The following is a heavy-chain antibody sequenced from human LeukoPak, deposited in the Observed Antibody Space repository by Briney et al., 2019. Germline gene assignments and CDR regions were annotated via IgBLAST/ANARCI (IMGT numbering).Heavy chain of an antibody. CDR1: GYTFTDYY. CDR3: ARDHGPYSGSYHGWFDP. CDR2: INPSGGST. J-gene: IGHJ5*02. D-gene: IGHD1-26*01. V-gene: IGHV1-46*01. Sequence: ASVKVSCKASGYTFTDYYMHWVRQAPGQGLEWMGIINPSGGSTSYAQKFQGRVTMTRDMSTSTAYMELRSLRSDDTAVYYCARDHGPYSGSYHGWFDPWGQGTLVTVSS.